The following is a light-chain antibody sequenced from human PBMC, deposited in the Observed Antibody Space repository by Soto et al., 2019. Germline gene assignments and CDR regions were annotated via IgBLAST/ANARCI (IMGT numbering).Light chain of an antibody. J-gene: IGKJ4*01. CDR1: QSISSC. CDR3: QQSHSYRST. V-gene: IGKV1-5*03. Sequence: DIQMTQSPSTLSASVGDRVTITCRASQSISSCLAWYQQKPGKAPKLLIYEASTLGSGVPSRFSGSGSGTEFTLTISSLQPDDFATYYCQQSHSYRSTFGEGTKVEIK. CDR2: EAS.